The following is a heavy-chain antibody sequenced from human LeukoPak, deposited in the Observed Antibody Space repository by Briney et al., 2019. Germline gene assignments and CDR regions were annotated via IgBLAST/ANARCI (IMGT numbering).Heavy chain of an antibody. CDR2: ISGSGGST. D-gene: IGHD3-22*01. J-gene: IGHJ3*02. V-gene: IGHV3-23*01. Sequence: GGSLRLSCAASGFTFSSYAMSWVRQAPGKGLEWVSAISGSGGSTYYADSVKGRFTISRDNSKNTLYLQMNSLRAEDTAVYYCARETYYYDSSGYYFAFDIWGQGTMVTVSS. CDR3: ARETYYYDSSGYYFAFDI. CDR1: GFTFSSYA.